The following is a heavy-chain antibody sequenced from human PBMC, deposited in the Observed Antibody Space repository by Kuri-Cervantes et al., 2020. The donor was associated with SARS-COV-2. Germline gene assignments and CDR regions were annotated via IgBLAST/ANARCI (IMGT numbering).Heavy chain of an antibody. Sequence: SETLSLTCAVSGYSISSGYYWGWIRQPPGKGLEWIGSIYHSGSTYYNPSLNRRVTISVDTSKNQFTLKVSSVTAADTAVYYCARDGVEWELLPHPPWGQGTLVTVSS. CDR2: IYHSGST. V-gene: IGHV4-38-2*02. D-gene: IGHD1-26*01. CDR1: GYSISSGYY. CDR3: ARDGVEWELLPHPP. J-gene: IGHJ5*02.